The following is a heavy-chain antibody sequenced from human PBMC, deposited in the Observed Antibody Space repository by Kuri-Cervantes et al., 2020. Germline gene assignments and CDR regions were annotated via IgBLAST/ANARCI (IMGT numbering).Heavy chain of an antibody. V-gene: IGHV1-69*04. CDR1: GGTFSSYT. CDR2: IIPILGIA. D-gene: IGHD3-22*01. CDR3: AREFSYYYDSSGYPGVAFDI. Sequence: SVKVSCKASGGTFSSYTISWVRQAPGQGLEWMGRIIPILGIANYAQKFQGRVTITADKSTSTAYMELSSLRSEDTAVYYCAREFSYYYDSSGYPGVAFDIWGQGKMV. J-gene: IGHJ3*02.